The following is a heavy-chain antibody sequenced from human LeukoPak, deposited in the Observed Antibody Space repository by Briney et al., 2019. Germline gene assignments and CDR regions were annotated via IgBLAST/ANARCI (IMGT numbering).Heavy chain of an antibody. CDR2: INSDGRST. J-gene: IGHJ4*02. Sequence: GGSLRLSCAASGFTFSSYWMHWVRQAPGKGLVWVSRINSDGRSTNYADSVKGRFTISRDNAKNTLYLQMNSLRAEDTAVYYCGRGAMWGYYNDFWGQGTLVTVSS. CDR3: GRGAMWGYYNDF. CDR1: GFTFSSYW. V-gene: IGHV3-74*01. D-gene: IGHD3-10*01.